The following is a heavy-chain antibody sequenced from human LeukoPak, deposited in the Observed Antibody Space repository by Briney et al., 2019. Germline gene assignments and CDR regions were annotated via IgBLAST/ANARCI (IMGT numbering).Heavy chain of an antibody. V-gene: IGHV4-4*07. CDR1: GGSISSYY. CDR3: ARAPIMITFGGVIPDDAFDI. Sequence: SETLSLTCTVSGGSISSYYWSWIRQPAGKGLEWIGRIYTSGSANYNPSLKSRVTMSVDTSENQFSLKLSSVTAADTAVYYCARAPIMITFGGVIPDDAFDIWGQGTMVTVSS. D-gene: IGHD3-16*02. CDR2: IYTSGSA. J-gene: IGHJ3*02.